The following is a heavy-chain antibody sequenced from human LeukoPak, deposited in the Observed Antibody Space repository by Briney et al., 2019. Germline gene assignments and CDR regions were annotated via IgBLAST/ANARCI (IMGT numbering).Heavy chain of an antibody. V-gene: IGHV4-59*01. CDR1: GGSISSYY. CDR2: IYYSGST. Sequence: SETLSLTCTVSGGSISSYYWSWIRQPPGKGLEWIGYIYYSGSTNYNPSLKSRVTISVDTSKNQFSLKLSSVTAADTAVYYCARLLGEQQLVLDYWGQGTLVTVSS. CDR3: ARLLGEQQLVLDY. D-gene: IGHD6-13*01. J-gene: IGHJ4*02.